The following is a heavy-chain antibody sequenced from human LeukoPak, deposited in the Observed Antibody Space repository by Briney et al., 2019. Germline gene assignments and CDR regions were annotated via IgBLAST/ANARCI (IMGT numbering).Heavy chain of an antibody. CDR1: GFTFSSYW. CDR2: IKEDGSDK. CDR3: ARNLRLHTPRTFDI. Sequence: GGSLRLSCAASGFTFSSYWMSWVRQAPGKGLEWVANIKEDGSDKYYVDSVKGRFTISRDNAKNSLYLQMNSLRAEDTAVYYCARNLRLHTPRTFDIWGQGTMVTVSS. D-gene: IGHD5-24*01. J-gene: IGHJ3*02. V-gene: IGHV3-7*05.